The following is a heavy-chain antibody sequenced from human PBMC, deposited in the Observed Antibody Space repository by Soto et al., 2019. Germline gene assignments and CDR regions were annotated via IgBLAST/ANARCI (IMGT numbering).Heavy chain of an antibody. V-gene: IGHV1-8*01. CDR3: ARGYCSGGSCYPGVNYYYYYYMDV. J-gene: IGHJ6*03. CDR1: GYTFTSYD. D-gene: IGHD2-15*01. Sequence: QVQLVQSGAEVKKPGASVKVSCKASGYTFTSYDINWVRQATGQGLEWMGWMNPNSGNTGYAQKFQGRVIMTRNTSISTAYMELSSLRSEDTAVYYCARGYCSGGSCYPGVNYYYYYYMDVWGKGTTVTVSS. CDR2: MNPNSGNT.